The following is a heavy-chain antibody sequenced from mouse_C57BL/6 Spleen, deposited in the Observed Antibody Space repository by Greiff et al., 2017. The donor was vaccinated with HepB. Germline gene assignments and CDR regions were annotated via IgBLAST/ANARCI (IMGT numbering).Heavy chain of an antibody. V-gene: IGHV1-64*01. CDR2: IHPNSGST. D-gene: IGHD4-1*01. J-gene: IGHJ2*01. Sequence: QVHVKQPGAELVKPGASVKLSCKASGYTFTSYWMHWVKQRPGQGLEWIGMIHPNSGSTNYNEKFKSKATLTVDKSSSTAYMQLSSLTSEDSAVYYCARWLTGTLDYWGQGTTLTVSS. CDR1: GYTFTSYW. CDR3: ARWLTGTLDY.